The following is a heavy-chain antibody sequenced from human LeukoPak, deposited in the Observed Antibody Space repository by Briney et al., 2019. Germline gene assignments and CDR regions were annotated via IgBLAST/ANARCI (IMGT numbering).Heavy chain of an antibody. V-gene: IGHV4-34*01. CDR3: ARGPGRAPVERDSSGYYQNWFDP. CDR1: GGSFGGYY. CDR2: INHSGST. Sequence: SETLSLTCAVYGGSFGGYYWSWIRQPPGKGLEWIGEINHSGSTNYNPSLKSRVTISVDTSKNQFSLKLSSVTAADTAVYYCARGPGRAPVERDSSGYYQNWFDPWGQGTLVTVSS. J-gene: IGHJ5*02. D-gene: IGHD3-22*01.